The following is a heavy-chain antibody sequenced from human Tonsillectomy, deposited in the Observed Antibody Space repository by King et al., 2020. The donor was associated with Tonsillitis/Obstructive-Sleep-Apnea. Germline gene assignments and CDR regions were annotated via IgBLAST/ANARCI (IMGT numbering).Heavy chain of an antibody. V-gene: IGHV3-74*01. CDR1: GFTFSSYW. Sequence: VQLVESGGGLVQPGGSLRLSCAASGFTFSSYWMHWVRQAPGKGLVWVSRINSDGSSTSYADSVKGRFTISRDNAKNTLYLQMNRLRAEDTAVYYCARVQRASGSLIDYWGQGTLVTVSS. CDR3: ARVQRASGSLIDY. D-gene: IGHD1-26*01. CDR2: INSDGSST. J-gene: IGHJ4*02.